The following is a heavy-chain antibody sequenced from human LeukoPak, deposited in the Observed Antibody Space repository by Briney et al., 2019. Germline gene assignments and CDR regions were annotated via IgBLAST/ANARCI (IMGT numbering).Heavy chain of an antibody. V-gene: IGHV4-30-4*08. D-gene: IGHD3-3*01. J-gene: IGHJ5*02. Sequence: SQTLSLTCTVSGGSISSGDYYWSWIRQPPGKGLEWLGYIYYSGSTYYNPSLKSRVTRSVDTSKNQFYLKLSSVTAADTAVYYCAREGYDFWSGYPNWFDPWGQGTLVTVSS. CDR2: IYYSGST. CDR1: GGSISSGDYY. CDR3: AREGYDFWSGYPNWFDP.